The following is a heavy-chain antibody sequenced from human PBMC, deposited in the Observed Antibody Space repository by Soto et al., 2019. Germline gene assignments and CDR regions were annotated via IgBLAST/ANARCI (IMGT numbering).Heavy chain of an antibody. V-gene: IGHV3-15*01. CDR3: TTEPGYCSSTSCFSFDY. Sequence: EVQLVESGGGLVKPGGSLRLSCAASGFTFSNAWMSWVRQAPGKGLEWVGRIKSKTDGGTTDYAAPVKGRFTISRDDSKYTLYLQMNSLKSEDTAVYYCTTEPGYCSSTSCFSFDYWGQGTQVTVSS. J-gene: IGHJ4*02. CDR2: IKSKTDGGTT. D-gene: IGHD2-2*01. CDR1: GFTFSNAW.